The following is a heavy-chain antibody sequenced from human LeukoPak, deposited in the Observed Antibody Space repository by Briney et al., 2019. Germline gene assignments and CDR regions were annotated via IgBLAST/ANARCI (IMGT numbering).Heavy chain of an antibody. V-gene: IGHV4-30-4*01. CDR3: ARWGSGEKGGNWFDP. J-gene: IGHJ5*02. D-gene: IGHD6-19*01. Sequence: SETLSLTCTVSGGSISSGDYYWSWIRQPPGKGLEWIGYIYYSGSTYYNPSLKSRVTISVDTSKNQFSLKLSSVTAADTAVYYCARWGSGEKGGNWFDPWGQGTLVTVSS. CDR1: GGSISSGDYY. CDR2: IYYSGST.